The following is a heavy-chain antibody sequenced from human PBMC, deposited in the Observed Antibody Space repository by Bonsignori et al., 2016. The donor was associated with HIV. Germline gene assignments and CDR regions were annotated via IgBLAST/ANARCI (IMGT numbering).Heavy chain of an antibody. CDR3: AKEGEDCSSTRCYSSYFDY. D-gene: IGHD2-2*02. J-gene: IGHJ4*02. CDR2: IRYDGANE. Sequence: VRQAPGKGLQWVAFIRYDGANEHYVDSVKGRFTISRDNSKNTLYLQMNSLRIEDTAVYYCAKEGEDCSSTRCYSSYFDYWGQGTLVTVSS. V-gene: IGHV3-30*02.